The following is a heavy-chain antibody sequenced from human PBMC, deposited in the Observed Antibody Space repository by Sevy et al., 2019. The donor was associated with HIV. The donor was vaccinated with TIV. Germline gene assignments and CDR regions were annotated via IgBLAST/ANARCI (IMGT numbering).Heavy chain of an antibody. Sequence: GGSLRLSCAASGFTFDDYATHWVRQAPGKGLEWVSGISWNSGSIGYADSVKGRFTITRDNAKNSLYLQMNSLRAEDTALYYCAKDIGSSPMNFDYWGQGTLVTVSS. V-gene: IGHV3-9*01. J-gene: IGHJ4*02. CDR3: AKDIGSSPMNFDY. CDR2: ISWNSGSI. D-gene: IGHD6-6*01. CDR1: GFTFDDYA.